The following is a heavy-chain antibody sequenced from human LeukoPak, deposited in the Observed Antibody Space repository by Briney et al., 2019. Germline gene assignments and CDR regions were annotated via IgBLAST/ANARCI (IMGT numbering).Heavy chain of an antibody. CDR2: TRSDGKSK. Sequence: TGGSLRLSCGASGFNFNGNNMHWVRQAPGKGLEWVAFTRSDGKSKTYADSVKGRFTISRDNSKNTLYLQMDSLRIEDTAVYYCTKDLSWSFDYWGRGTLVTVSS. D-gene: IGHD3-16*02. V-gene: IGHV3-30*02. CDR3: TKDLSWSFDY. J-gene: IGHJ4*02. CDR1: GFNFNGNN.